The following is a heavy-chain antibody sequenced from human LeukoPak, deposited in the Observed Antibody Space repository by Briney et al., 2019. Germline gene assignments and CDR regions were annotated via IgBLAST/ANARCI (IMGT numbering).Heavy chain of an antibody. CDR2: IYYSGST. J-gene: IGHJ2*01. CDR1: GGSISSYY. Sequence: PSETLSLTCTVSGGSISSYYWSWIRQPPGKGLEWIGYIYYSGSTNYNPSLKSRVTISVDTSKNQFSLKLISVTAADTAAYYCARVSYYGSGSYRYFDLWGRGTLVTVSS. D-gene: IGHD3-10*01. CDR3: ARVSYYGSGSYRYFDL. V-gene: IGHV4-59*01.